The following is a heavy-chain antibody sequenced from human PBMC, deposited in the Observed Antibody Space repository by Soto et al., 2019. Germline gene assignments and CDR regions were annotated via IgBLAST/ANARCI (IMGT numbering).Heavy chain of an antibody. D-gene: IGHD3-3*01. CDR2: IKSKTDGGTT. J-gene: IGHJ6*02. Sequence: PGGSLRLSCAASGFTFSTAWLSWIRQAPGKGLEWVGRIKSKTDGGTTDYAAPVKGRFTISRDDSKNTLYLQMNSLKTEDTAVYYCTTDRGFLEWLLYENYYYGMDVWVQGTTVTVSS. CDR1: GFTFSTAW. V-gene: IGHV3-15*01. CDR3: TTDRGFLEWLLYENYYYGMDV.